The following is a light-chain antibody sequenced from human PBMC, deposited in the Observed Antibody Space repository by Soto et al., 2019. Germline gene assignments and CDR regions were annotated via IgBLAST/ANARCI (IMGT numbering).Light chain of an antibody. CDR1: QSVSSN. CDR2: GAS. CDR3: QQYNNWPGYT. V-gene: IGKV3-15*01. Sequence: EIVMTQSPATLSVSPGERATLSCRASQSVSSNLAWYPQKPGQAPRLLIYGASTRATGIPARFSGSGSGPEFPLTITSLRSEDFAVYYCQQYNNWPGYTFGQGTKLEIQ. J-gene: IGKJ2*01.